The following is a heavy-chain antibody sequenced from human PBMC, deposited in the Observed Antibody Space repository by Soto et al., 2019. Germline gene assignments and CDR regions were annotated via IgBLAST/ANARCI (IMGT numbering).Heavy chain of an antibody. V-gene: IGHV3-53*01. J-gene: IGHJ4*02. D-gene: IGHD6-6*01. CDR1: GFTFSTYA. CDR3: GSIAARRD. Sequence: GGSLRLSCAASGFTFSTYAMAWVRQAPGKGLEWVSVIYSGGSTYYADSVKGRFTISRDNSKNTLYLQMNSLRAEDTAVYYCGSIAARRDWGQETLVTVSS. CDR2: IYSGGST.